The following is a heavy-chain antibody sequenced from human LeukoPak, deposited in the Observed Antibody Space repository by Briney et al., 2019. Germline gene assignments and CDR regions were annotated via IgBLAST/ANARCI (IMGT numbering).Heavy chain of an antibody. CDR2: ISSSSSTI. CDR3: AKAVVPAATLFDF. V-gene: IGHV3-48*01. D-gene: IGHD2-2*01. CDR1: GFTFSSYS. J-gene: IGHJ4*02. Sequence: PGGSLRLSCAASGFTFSSYSMNWVRQAPGKGLEWVSYISSSSSTIYYADSVKGRFTISRDNAKNSLYLQMNSLRAEDTAVYYCAKAVVPAATLFDFWGQGTLVTVSS.